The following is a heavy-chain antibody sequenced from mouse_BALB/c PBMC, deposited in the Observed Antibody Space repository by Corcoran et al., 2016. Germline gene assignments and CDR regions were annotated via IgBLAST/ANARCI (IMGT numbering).Heavy chain of an antibody. Sequence: EDQLQQSGPELVKPGASVKMACKASGYTFTSYVMHWVKQKPGQGLEWIGYINPYNDGTKYNEKFKGKATLTSDKSSSTAYMELSSPTSEDSAVYYCARGHYYYGRDDSGGQGTTLTVSS. CDR2: INPYNDGT. CDR3: ARGHYYYGRDDS. J-gene: IGHJ2*01. V-gene: IGHV1S136*01. CDR1: GYTFTSYV. D-gene: IGHD2-4*01.